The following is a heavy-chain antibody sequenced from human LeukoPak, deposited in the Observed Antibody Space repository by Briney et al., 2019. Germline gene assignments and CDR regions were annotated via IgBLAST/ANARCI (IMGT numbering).Heavy chain of an antibody. J-gene: IGHJ4*02. CDR1: GYTFTSYG. CDR2: ISAYNGNT. V-gene: IGHV1-18*01. D-gene: IGHD3-10*01. Sequence: ALVKVSCKASGYTFTSYGISWVRQAPGQGLEWMGWISAYNGNTNYAQKLQGRVTMTTDTSTSTAYMELRSLRSDDTAVYYCARDTLVRGVPDYWGQGTLVTVSS. CDR3: ARDTLVRGVPDY.